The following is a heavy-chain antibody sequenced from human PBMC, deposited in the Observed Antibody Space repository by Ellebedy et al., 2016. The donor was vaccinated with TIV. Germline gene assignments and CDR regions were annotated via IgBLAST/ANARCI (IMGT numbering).Heavy chain of an antibody. D-gene: IGHD2-2*02. V-gene: IGHV3-7*02. CDR2: IKQDGSDK. CDR1: GFTFSSSW. CDR3: ARNLGYCTSTICYTLLDS. Sequence: GGSLRLXCAASGFTFSSSWMSWLRQAPGKGLEWVATIKQDGSDKYYVDSVKGQFTISRDNAKNSLYLQMNSLRAEDTALYYCARNLGYCTSTICYTLLDSWGQGTLVTVSS. J-gene: IGHJ4*02.